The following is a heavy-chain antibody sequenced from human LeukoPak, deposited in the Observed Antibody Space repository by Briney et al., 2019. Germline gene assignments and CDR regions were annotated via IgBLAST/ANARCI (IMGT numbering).Heavy chain of an antibody. CDR1: GFTFSRYW. CDR2: IKVDGSEK. J-gene: IGHJ6*03. CDR3: AKDGVVPRYYYYYYYMDV. D-gene: IGHD2-2*01. Sequence: LSGGSLRLSCAVSGFTFSRYWMTWVHQAPGKVLEWVANIKVDGSEKYYVDAVKGRFTISRDNAKDSLYLQMNGLRAEDTAIYYCAKDGVVPRYYYYYYYMDVWGKGTTVTVSS. V-gene: IGHV3-7*01.